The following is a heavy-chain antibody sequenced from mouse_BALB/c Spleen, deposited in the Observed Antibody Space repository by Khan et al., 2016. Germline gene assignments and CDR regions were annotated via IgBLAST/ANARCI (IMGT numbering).Heavy chain of an antibody. CDR2: IYPGNSDT. V-gene: IGHV1-5*01. J-gene: IGHJ4*01. CDR3: KREAYGNYVVAMYY. D-gene: IGHD2-10*02. Sequence: EVQLQESGTVLARPGASVKMSCKASGYTFTNYWMHWVKQRPGQGLEWIGAIYPGNSDTNYNQKFKGKAKLTSVTSTSTAYMELSSLTNEDSAVYYCKREAYGNYVVAMYYWGQGTSVTVSS. CDR1: GYTFTNYW.